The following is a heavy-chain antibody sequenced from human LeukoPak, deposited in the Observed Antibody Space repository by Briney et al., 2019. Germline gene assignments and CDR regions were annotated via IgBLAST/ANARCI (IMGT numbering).Heavy chain of an antibody. V-gene: IGHV4-39*07. CDR1: GASISSGSYY. J-gene: IGHJ4*02. CDR2: IYYSGST. CDR3: ASQDLRITIFGVVLQYFDY. D-gene: IGHD3-3*01. Sequence: SETLSLTCTVSGASISSGSYYWGWIRQPPGKGLEWIGSIYYSGSTYYNPSLKSRVTISVDTSKNQFSLKLSSVTAADTAVYYCASQDLRITIFGVVLQYFDYWGQGTLVTVSS.